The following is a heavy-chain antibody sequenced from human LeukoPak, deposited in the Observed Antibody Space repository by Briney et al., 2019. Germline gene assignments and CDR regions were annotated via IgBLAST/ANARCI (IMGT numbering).Heavy chain of an antibody. V-gene: IGHV1-8*03. CDR1: GYTFTSYD. J-gene: IGHJ4*02. D-gene: IGHD2/OR15-2a*01. Sequence: GASVKVSCKASGYTFTSYDINWVRQATGQGLEWMGWMNPNSGNTGYAQKFQGRVTITRNTSISTAYMELSSLRSEDTAVYYCARPRQRGHVTGFDYWGQGTLVTVSS. CDR3: ARPRQRGHVTGFDY. CDR2: MNPNSGNT.